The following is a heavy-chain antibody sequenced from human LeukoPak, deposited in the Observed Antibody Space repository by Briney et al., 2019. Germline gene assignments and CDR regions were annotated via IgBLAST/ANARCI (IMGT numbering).Heavy chain of an antibody. CDR1: AGSIGNYY. V-gene: IGHV4-4*07. CDR3: ATGTGDCSGGGCYDY. CDR2: IYSSGNT. J-gene: IGHJ4*02. Sequence: SETLSLTCTVSAGSIGNYYWSWIRQPAGKGLEWIGRIYSSGNTNYNPSLKSRVTISVDRSKNQFSLKLSSVTAADTGVYYCATGTGDCSGGGCYDYWGQGTLVTVSS. D-gene: IGHD2-15*01.